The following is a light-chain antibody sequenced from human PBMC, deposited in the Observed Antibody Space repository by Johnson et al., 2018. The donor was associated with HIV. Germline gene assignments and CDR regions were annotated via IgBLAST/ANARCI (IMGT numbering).Light chain of an antibody. V-gene: IGLV1-51*02. CDR1: SSDMGNYA. CDR2: EDN. CDR3: GTWDSSLSVV. Sequence: QSVLTQPPSVSAAPGQKVTISCSGSSSDMGNYAVSWYQQLPGTAPKLLIYEDNKRPSGIPDRFSGSKSGASATLGITGLQTGDEADYYCGTWDSSLSVVFGTGTKVTVL. J-gene: IGLJ1*01.